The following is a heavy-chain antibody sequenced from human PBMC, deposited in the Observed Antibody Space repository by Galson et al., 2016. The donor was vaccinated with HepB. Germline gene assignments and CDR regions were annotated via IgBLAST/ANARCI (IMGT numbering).Heavy chain of an antibody. Sequence: SLRLSCAASGFIFSDYWMSWVRQAPGKGLEWVSSISSTAGTIYYADSVEGRFTISRDNAKNSLYLQMNSLRAEDTAVYYCAVDSAEKWFDPWGQGTLVTVSS. V-gene: IGHV3-11*01. CDR1: GFIFSDYW. CDR2: ISSTAGTI. CDR3: AVDSAEKWFDP. J-gene: IGHJ5*02.